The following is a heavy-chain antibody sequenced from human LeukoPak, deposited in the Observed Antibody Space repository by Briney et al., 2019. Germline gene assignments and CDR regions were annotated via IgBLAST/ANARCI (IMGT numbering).Heavy chain of an antibody. CDR3: ARQERINWYGSLVAGDY. D-gene: IGHD6-13*01. CDR1: GGSISSSSYY. V-gene: IGHV4-39*01. J-gene: IGHJ4*02. CDR2: IYYSGST. Sequence: KPSETLSLTCTVSGGSISSSSYYWGWIRQPPGKGLEWIGSIYYSGSTYYNPSLKSRVTIAVDTSKNHFSLKLSSVTAADTAVYYCARQERINWYGSLVAGDYWGQGAPVTVSS.